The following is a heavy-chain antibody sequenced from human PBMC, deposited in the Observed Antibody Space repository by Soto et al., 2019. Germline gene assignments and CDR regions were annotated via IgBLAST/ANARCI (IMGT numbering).Heavy chain of an antibody. CDR1: GFSLSTSGVG. CDR2: IYWDDDK. CDR3: AHRPGHDNYFDY. V-gene: IGHV2-5*02. J-gene: IGHJ4*02. Sequence: QITLKESGPTLVKPTQTLTLTCTFSGFSLSTSGVGVGWIRQPPGKALEWLALIYWDDDKRYSPSLKSRLTITNDTSKNQVVLTMTNMDPVDTATYYCAHRPGHDNYFDYWGQGTLVTVSS. D-gene: IGHD3-9*01.